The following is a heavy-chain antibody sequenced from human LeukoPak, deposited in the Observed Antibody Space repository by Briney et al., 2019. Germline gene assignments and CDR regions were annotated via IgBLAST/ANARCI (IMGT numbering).Heavy chain of an antibody. CDR2: VSGRDVST. V-gene: IGHV3-23*01. CDR3: AKDVAYCGGDCYPDAFDF. J-gene: IGHJ3*01. Sequence: GGSLRLSCAASGFTFSSYAMSWVRQAPGKGLEWVSGVSGRDVSTYYADSVKGRFTISRDNSKNTLSLQMNSLRAEDTAVYYCAKDVAYCGGDCYPDAFDFWSQGTTVTVSS. D-gene: IGHD2-21*02. CDR1: GFTFSSYA.